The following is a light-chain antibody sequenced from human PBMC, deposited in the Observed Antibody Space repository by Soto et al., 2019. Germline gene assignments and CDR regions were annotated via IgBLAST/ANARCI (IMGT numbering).Light chain of an antibody. Sequence: QSALTQPASVSGSPGQSIAISCTGTSSDVGAYNYVSWYQQHPGKAPKLLIYDFSYRPSGVSNRFSGSKSGNTASLTISGLQAEEEAEYYCCSYTSRSVYVFGTGTKVTVL. CDR1: SSDVGAYNY. V-gene: IGLV2-14*01. CDR2: DFS. CDR3: CSYTSRSVYV. J-gene: IGLJ1*01.